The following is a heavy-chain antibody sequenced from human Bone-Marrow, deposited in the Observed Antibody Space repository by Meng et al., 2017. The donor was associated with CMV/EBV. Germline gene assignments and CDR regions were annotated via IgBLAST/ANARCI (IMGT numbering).Heavy chain of an antibody. CDR3: ARPLTGTGEGDLEY. V-gene: IGHV5-51*01. CDR2: IYPGDSDT. D-gene: IGHD1-14*01. Sequence: SGYSVTSYGIGWVRQMPGKGLEWMGIIYPGDSDTRYSPSFQGQVTISADKSISTAYLQWSSLKASDTAMYYCARPLTGTGEGDLEYWGQGTLVTVSS. J-gene: IGHJ4*02. CDR1: GYSVTSYG.